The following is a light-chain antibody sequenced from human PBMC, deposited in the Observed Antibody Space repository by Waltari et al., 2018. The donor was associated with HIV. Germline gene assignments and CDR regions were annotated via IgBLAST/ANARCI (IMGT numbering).Light chain of an antibody. CDR2: KDD. V-gene: IGLV6-57*01. Sequence: NFMLTQPHSVSESPGKTVTISCTRSSGSIASNYVQWYQQRPCSSPTTVIYKDDQRPSGVPDRFSGSIDSSSNSASLTISGLRTEDEADYYCQSYDNENPVLFGGGTKLTVL. CDR1: SGSIASNY. CDR3: QSYDNENPVL. J-gene: IGLJ2*01.